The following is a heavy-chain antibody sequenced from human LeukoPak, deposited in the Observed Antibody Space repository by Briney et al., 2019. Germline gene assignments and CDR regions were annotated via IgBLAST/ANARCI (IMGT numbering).Heavy chain of an antibody. D-gene: IGHD3-3*01. CDR2: INPNSGGT. J-gene: IGHJ6*03. V-gene: IGHV1-2*02. CDR3: ARVRDSHYDFWSGYYPFYYYYYYMDV. Sequence: ASVKVSCKASGYTFTGYYMHWVRQAPGQGLEGMGWINPNSGGTNYAQKFQGRVTMTRDTSISTAYMELSRLSSDDTAVYYCARVRDSHYDFWSGYYPFYYYYYYMDVWGKGTTVTVSS. CDR1: GYTFTGYY.